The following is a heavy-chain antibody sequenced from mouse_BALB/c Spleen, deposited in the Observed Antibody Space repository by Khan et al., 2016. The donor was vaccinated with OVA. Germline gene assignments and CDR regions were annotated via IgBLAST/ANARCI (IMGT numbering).Heavy chain of an antibody. Sequence: EVELVESGGDLVKPGGSLKLSCAASGFTFSNYGMSWVRQTPDKRLEWVATISSDGTYTYYPDRVKGRFTISRNNAKNTLYLQMSSLKSEDTAMYYCTSHLTGSCAYWGQGTLVTVSA. CDR1: GFTFSNYG. D-gene: IGHD4-1*01. CDR2: ISSDGTYT. V-gene: IGHV5-6*01. CDR3: TSHLTGSCAY. J-gene: IGHJ3*01.